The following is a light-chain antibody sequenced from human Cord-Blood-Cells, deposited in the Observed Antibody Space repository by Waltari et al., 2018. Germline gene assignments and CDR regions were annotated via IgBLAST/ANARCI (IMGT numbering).Light chain of an antibody. CDR3: QQYGSSLTWT. J-gene: IGKJ1*01. V-gene: IGKV3-20*01. Sequence: ETVLTHSPGTLSLSPGERATLSCRASQSVRSSYLAWYQQKPGQAPRLLIYGASSRATGIPDRFSGSGSGTDFTRTISRLEPEDFAVYYCQQYGSSLTWTFGQGTKVEIK. CDR1: QSVRSSY. CDR2: GAS.